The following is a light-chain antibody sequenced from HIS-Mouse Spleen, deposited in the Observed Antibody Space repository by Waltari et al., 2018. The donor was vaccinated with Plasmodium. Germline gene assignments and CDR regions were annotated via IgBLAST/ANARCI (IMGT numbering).Light chain of an antibody. CDR2: EGS. V-gene: IGLV2-23*01. Sequence: QSALTQPASVSGSPGQSITISCTGPTSDVGSYTLFSWYQQHPGKAPKLMIYEGSKRPSGVSNRFSGSKSGNTASLTISGLQAEDEADYYCCSYAGSSTYVFGTGTKVTVL. CDR1: TSDVGSYTL. J-gene: IGLJ1*01. CDR3: CSYAGSSTYV.